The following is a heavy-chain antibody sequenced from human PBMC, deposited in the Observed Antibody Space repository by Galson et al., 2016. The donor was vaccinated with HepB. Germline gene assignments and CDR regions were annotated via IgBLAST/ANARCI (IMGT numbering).Heavy chain of an antibody. Sequence: WVRQAPGKGLEWVSTVSGSAASTYYADSVKGRFTISRDNSRNALYLQMDRLRADDTAIYYCAKAFGGFRDLSFLDHWGQGTVVTVSS. CDR3: AKAFGGFRDLSFLDH. J-gene: IGHJ5*02. CDR2: VSGSAAST. D-gene: IGHD3-16*02. V-gene: IGHV3-23*01.